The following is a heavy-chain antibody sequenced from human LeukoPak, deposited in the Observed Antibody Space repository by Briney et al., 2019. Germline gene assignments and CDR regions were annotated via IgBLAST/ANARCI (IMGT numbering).Heavy chain of an antibody. Sequence: SETLSLTCAVYGGSFSGYYWSWIRQPPGKGLEWIGEINHSGSTNYNPSLKSRVTISVDTSKNQFSLKLSSVTAADTAVYHCARGRLRAAGTPGYFDYWGQGTLVTVSS. V-gene: IGHV4-34*01. CDR3: ARGRLRAAGTPGYFDY. J-gene: IGHJ4*02. D-gene: IGHD6-13*01. CDR2: INHSGST. CDR1: GGSFSGYY.